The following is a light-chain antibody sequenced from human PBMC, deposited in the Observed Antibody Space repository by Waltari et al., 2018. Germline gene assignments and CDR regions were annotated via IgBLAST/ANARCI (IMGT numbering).Light chain of an antibody. Sequence: QSVLTQPPSASGTPGQRVTISCSGSASNIGGNLVNWYQQLPGKAPKPLIDRGDLRPSGVPDRFSGSRSGTSASLAISGLQSEDEAEYCCASWDDSLNGHWVFGGGTKVTVL. CDR1: ASNIGGNL. J-gene: IGLJ3*02. CDR2: RGD. CDR3: ASWDDSLNGHWV. V-gene: IGLV1-44*01.